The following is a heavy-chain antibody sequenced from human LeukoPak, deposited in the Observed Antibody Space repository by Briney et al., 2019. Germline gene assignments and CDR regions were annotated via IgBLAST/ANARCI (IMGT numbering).Heavy chain of an antibody. D-gene: IGHD6-19*01. J-gene: IGHJ6*03. Sequence: SETLSLTCGVYGGSFSGYYWSWIRQPPGKGLEWIGEINHSGSTNYNPSLKSRVTISVDTSKNQFSLKLSSVTAADTAVYYCARHVKIAVAGTWGPHYYYYMDVWGKGTTVTISS. CDR2: INHSGST. CDR1: GGSFSGYY. CDR3: ARHVKIAVAGTWGPHYYYYMDV. V-gene: IGHV4-34*01.